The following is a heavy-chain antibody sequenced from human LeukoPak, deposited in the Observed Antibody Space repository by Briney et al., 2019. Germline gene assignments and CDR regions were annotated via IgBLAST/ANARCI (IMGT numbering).Heavy chain of an antibody. CDR2: INHSGST. D-gene: IGHD3-22*01. CDR1: GGSFSGYY. V-gene: IGHV4-34*01. CDR3: ARESGYDSSGNGMDV. Sequence: SETLSLTCAVYGGSFSGYYWSWIRQPPGKGLEWIGEINHSGSTNYNPSLKSRVTISVDTSKNQFSLKLSSVTAADTAVYYCARESGYDSSGNGMDVWGQGTTVTVSS. J-gene: IGHJ6*02.